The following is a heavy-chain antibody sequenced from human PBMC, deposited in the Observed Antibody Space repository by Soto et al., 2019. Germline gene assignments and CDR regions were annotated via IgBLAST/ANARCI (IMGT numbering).Heavy chain of an antibody. CDR2: IWYDGSNK. Sequence: GGSLRLSCAASGFTFSSYGMHWVRQAPGKGLEWVAVIWYDGSNKYYADSVKGRFTISRDNSKNTLYLQMNSLRAEDTAVYYCARDRSDYDILTGYYGGVDYWGQGTLVTVSS. V-gene: IGHV3-33*01. CDR3: ARDRSDYDILTGYYGGVDY. J-gene: IGHJ4*02. D-gene: IGHD3-9*01. CDR1: GFTFSSYG.